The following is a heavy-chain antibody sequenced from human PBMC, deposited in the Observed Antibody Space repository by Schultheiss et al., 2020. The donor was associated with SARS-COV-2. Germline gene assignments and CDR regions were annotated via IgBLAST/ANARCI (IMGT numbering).Heavy chain of an antibody. D-gene: IGHD1-7*01. Sequence: GGSLRLSCAASGFTFSSYAMHWVRQAPGKGLEWVANVNEDGSDKYYVDSVKGRFTISRDNAKNSLYLQMNSLRDEDTAVYYCARGLELGFGYWGQGTLVTVSS. V-gene: IGHV3-7*01. CDR3: ARGLELGFGY. CDR1: GFTFSSYA. CDR2: VNEDGSDK. J-gene: IGHJ4*02.